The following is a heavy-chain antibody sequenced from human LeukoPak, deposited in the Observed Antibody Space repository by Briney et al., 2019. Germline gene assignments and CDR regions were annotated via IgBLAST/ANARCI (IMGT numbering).Heavy chain of an antibody. Sequence: GGSLRLSCAASGFTLDNYAMNWVRQVPGKGLEWISLISWNSGTIGYADSVKGRFTIPRDNANNFLYLQMNSLRAEDTALYYCARAYKDRSLAGKKEFFQHWGQGTLVTVSS. J-gene: IGHJ1*01. CDR2: ISWNSGTI. CDR3: ARAYKDRSLAGKKEFFQH. CDR1: GFTLDNYA. V-gene: IGHV3-9*01. D-gene: IGHD6-19*01.